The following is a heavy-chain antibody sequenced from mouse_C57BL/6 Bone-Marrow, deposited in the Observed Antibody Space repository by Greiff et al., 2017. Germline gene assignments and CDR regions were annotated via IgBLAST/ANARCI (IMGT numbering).Heavy chain of an antibody. V-gene: IGHV1-69*01. D-gene: IGHD2-3*01. CDR1: GYTFTSYC. CDR2: IDPSDSYT. CDR3: ARAGYYSYYFDD. Sequence: VQLQQPGAELVMPGASVKLSCKASGYTFTSYCMHWVKQRPGQGLEWIGEIDPSDSYTNYNQKFKGKSTLTVDKSSSTAYMQLSSLTSEDSAVYYCARAGYYSYYFDDWGQGTTLTVSS. J-gene: IGHJ2*01.